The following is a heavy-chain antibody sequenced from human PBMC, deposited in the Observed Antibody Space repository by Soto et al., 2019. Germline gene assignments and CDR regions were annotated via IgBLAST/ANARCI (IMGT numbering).Heavy chain of an antibody. CDR2: INPMSGGT. D-gene: IGHD2-8*01. CDR3: ARGDSTDCSTGVCSCLYNNDVDV. V-gene: IGHV1-2*04. Sequence: ASVKVSCKASGYSFTDYHIHWVRQAPGQGLEWLGRINPMSGGTSTAQKFQGWVTMTTDTSISTASMELTRLTSDDTAIYYCARGDSTDCSTGVCSCLYNNDVDVWG. J-gene: IGHJ6*01. CDR1: GYSFTDYH.